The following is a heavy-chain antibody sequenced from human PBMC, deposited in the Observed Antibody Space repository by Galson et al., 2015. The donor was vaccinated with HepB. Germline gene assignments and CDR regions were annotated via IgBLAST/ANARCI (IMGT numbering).Heavy chain of an antibody. CDR1: GFTFSKYG. CDR2: IWKDGSKT. CDR3: VRDSVPVARINGFHI. J-gene: IGHJ3*02. D-gene: IGHD2-2*01. Sequence: SLRLSCAASGFTFSKYGIHWVRQAPGRGLEWVAVIWKDGSKTYYADSVKGRLTVSRDNSKNMLYLQMNSLRAGDTALYYCVRDSVPVARINGFHIWGQGTLVTVTS. V-gene: IGHV3-33*01.